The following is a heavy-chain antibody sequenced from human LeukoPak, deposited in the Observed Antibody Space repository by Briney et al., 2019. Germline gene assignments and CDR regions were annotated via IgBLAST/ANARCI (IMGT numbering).Heavy chain of an antibody. D-gene: IGHD2-2*01. V-gene: IGHV3-48*03. CDR1: GFTFSSYE. J-gene: IGHJ4*02. CDR3: ARVSLPAVSPCFDY. Sequence: PGGSLRLSCAASGFTFSSYEMNWVRQAPGKGLEWVSYISSSGSTIYYADSVKGRFTISRDNAKNSLYLQMNSLRAEDTAVYYCARVSLPAVSPCFDYWGQGTLVTVSS. CDR2: ISSSGSTI.